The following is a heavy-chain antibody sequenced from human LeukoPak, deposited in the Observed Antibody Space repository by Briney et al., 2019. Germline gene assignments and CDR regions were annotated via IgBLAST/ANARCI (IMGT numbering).Heavy chain of an antibody. J-gene: IGHJ4*02. CDR3: ARGSFERSGTFDH. Sequence: SETLSLTCTVSGGSISSYYWSWIRQPPGKGLEWIGYIYYSGSTNYNPSLKSRVTISVDTSKNQVSLKLSSVTAADTAVYYCARGSFERSGTFDHWGQGTLATVSS. V-gene: IGHV4-59*08. D-gene: IGHD3-3*01. CDR2: IYYSGST. CDR1: GGSISSYY.